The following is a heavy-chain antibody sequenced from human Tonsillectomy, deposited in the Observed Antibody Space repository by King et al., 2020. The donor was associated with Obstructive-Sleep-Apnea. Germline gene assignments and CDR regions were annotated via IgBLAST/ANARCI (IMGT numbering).Heavy chain of an antibody. J-gene: IGHJ4*02. CDR3: VKPIYSNYYDSSAPFDY. V-gene: IGHV3-33*06. CDR2: IWYDGTNK. D-gene: IGHD3-22*01. Sequence: VQLVESGGGVVQPGRSLRLSCAASGFSFSSYGMHWVRQAPGKGLEWVAVIWYDGTNKYYVDSVKGRFTISRDNSKNTLYLQMNSLRAEDTAVYYSVKPIYSNYYDSSAPFDYWGQGTLVTVSS. CDR1: GFSFSSYG.